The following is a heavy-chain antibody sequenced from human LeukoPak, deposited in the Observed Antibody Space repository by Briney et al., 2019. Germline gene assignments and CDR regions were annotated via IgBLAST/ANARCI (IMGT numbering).Heavy chain of an antibody. V-gene: IGHV1-69*05. CDR3: ARVSDCGGDCYFFDY. CDR2: IIPIFGTA. J-gene: IGHJ4*02. D-gene: IGHD2-21*02. CDR1: GGTSSSYA. Sequence: ASVKVSCKASGGTSSSYAISWVRQAPGQGLEWMGGIIPIFGTANYAQKFQGRATITTDESTSTAYMELSSLRSEDTAVYYCARVSDCGGDCYFFDYWGQGTLVTVSS.